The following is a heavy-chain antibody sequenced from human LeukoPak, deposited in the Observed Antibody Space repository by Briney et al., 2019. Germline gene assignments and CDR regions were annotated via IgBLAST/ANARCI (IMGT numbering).Heavy chain of an antibody. J-gene: IGHJ4*02. CDR2: IYTSGST. Sequence: SETLSLTCTVSGGSISSYYLSWIRQPAGKGLEWIGRIYTSGSTNYNPSLKSRVTMSVDTSKNQFSLKLSSVTAADTAVYYCARDIFPGPANGDLNLRGQGTLVTVSS. V-gene: IGHV4-4*07. CDR1: GGSISSYY. D-gene: IGHD4-17*01. CDR3: ARDIFPGPANGDLNL.